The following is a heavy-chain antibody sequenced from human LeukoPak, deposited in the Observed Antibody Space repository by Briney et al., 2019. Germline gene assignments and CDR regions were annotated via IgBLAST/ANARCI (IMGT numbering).Heavy chain of an antibody. CDR1: GFTFSNYW. Sequence: GGSLRLSCAASGFTFSNYWMNWVRQAPGKGLEWVANIKQDGRVEYYVDSVKGRFTISRDNAKNSLYLQMNSLRAEDTAVYYCARDTFGGYVGSDYWGQGTLVTVSS. D-gene: IGHD5-12*01. J-gene: IGHJ4*02. V-gene: IGHV3-7*01. CDR2: IKQDGRVE. CDR3: ARDTFGGYVGSDY.